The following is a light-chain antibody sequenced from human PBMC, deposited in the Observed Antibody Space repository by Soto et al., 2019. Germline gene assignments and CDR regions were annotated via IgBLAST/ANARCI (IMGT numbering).Light chain of an antibody. J-gene: IGKJ1*01. V-gene: IGKV3-15*01. CDR3: QQYNKWPLT. CDR2: AVS. Sequence: EIMMTQSPGTLSASPGERATLSCRASQSVSSNLAWYQQKPGQAPRLLIYAVSTRATGIPARFSGSWSGTEFTLTISSLQSEECAVYYCQQYNKWPLTFGQGTKVEIK. CDR1: QSVSSN.